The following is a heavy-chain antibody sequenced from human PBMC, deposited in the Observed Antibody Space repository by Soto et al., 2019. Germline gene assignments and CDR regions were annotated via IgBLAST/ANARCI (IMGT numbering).Heavy chain of an antibody. CDR3: ARAGAALVRGSIGGFDY. CDR1: GGAFNGYY. J-gene: IGHJ4*02. V-gene: IGHV4-34*01. CDR2: INHSGTV. Sequence: QVHLQQWGAGLLKPSETLSLTCAVNGGAFNGYYWTWIRQSPGKGLQCIGEINHSGTVDYNPSLKSRVTSSIDTSKKQFSLTLTSVTAADTAVYYCARAGAALVRGSIGGFDYWGQGTLVTVSS. D-gene: IGHD3-10*01.